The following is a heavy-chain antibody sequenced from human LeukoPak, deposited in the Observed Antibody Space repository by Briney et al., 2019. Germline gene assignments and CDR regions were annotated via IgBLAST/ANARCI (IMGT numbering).Heavy chain of an antibody. CDR1: GFTFGKYW. CDR2: IKLDGSEK. Sequence: PGGSLRLSCVASGFTFGKYWMSWVRQAPGKGLEWVANIKLDGSEKNYVDSVKGRFTISRDNAKNSLYLQMNSLRAEDTAIYYCTRVGYIDEGIDYWGPGTLVIVSS. CDR3: TRVGYIDEGIDY. V-gene: IGHV3-7*04. D-gene: IGHD5-24*01. J-gene: IGHJ4*02.